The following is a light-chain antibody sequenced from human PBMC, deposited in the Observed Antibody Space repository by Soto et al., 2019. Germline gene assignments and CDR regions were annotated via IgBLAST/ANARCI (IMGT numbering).Light chain of an antibody. Sequence: EIVLTQSPATLSLSPGERATLSCRASQNVNSYLTWYQQKPGQAPRLLIYDVSKRATGIPARFSGSGSGTDFTLSISSLEPEDSAIYYFQQRRNWPLTFGGGTKVQI. CDR1: QNVNSY. V-gene: IGKV3-11*01. CDR2: DVS. CDR3: QQRRNWPLT. J-gene: IGKJ4*01.